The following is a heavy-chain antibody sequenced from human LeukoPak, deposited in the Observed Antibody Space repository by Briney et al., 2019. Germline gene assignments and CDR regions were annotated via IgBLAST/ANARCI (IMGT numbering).Heavy chain of an antibody. V-gene: IGHV3-33*01. D-gene: IGHD3-22*01. Sequence: PGGSLRLSCAASGFTFSSYGMHWVRQAPGKGLEWVAVIWYDGSNKYYADSVKGRFTISRDNSKNTLYLQMNSLRAEDTAVYYCARDTYYYDSSGLFDYWGQGTLVTVSS. CDR1: GFTFSSYG. CDR3: ARDTYYYDSSGLFDY. CDR2: IWYDGSNK. J-gene: IGHJ4*02.